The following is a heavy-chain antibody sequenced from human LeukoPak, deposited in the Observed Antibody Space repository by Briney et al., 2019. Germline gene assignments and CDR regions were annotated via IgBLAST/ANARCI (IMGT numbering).Heavy chain of an antibody. Sequence: SETLSLTCTVSGGSISSSSYYWGWIRQPPGKGLEWIGSIYYSGSTYYNPSLKSRVTISADTSKNQFSLKLSSVTAADTAVYYCARASPYYYGSGSQLFDIWGQGTMVTVSS. CDR2: IYYSGST. CDR1: GGSISSSSYY. V-gene: IGHV4-39*01. J-gene: IGHJ3*02. D-gene: IGHD3-10*01. CDR3: ARASPYYYGSGSQLFDI.